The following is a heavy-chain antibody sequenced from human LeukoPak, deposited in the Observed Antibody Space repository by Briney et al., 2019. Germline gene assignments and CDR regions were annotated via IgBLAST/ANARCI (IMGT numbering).Heavy chain of an antibody. J-gene: IGHJ3*02. CDR1: GFSLSTSGMR. D-gene: IGHD3-22*01. V-gene: IGHV2-70*04. Sequence: SGPTLVNPTQTLTLTCTFSGFSLSTSGMRVSWIRQPRGKALEWLARIDWDDDKFYSTSLKTRLTISKDTSKNQVVLTMTNMDPVDTATYYCARAIRYDSSRGAFDIWGQGTMVTASS. CDR2: IDWDDDK. CDR3: ARAIRYDSSRGAFDI.